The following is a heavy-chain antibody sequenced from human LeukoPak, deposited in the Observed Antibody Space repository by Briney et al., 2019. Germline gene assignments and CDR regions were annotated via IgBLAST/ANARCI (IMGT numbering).Heavy chain of an antibody. Sequence: ASVKVSCKASGYTFTSYGISWVRQAPGQGLEWMGWISAYNGNTNYAQKLRGRVTMTTDTSTSTAYMELRSLRSDDTAVYYCARDRQYYYDSSGYYYADAFDIWGQGTMVTVPS. V-gene: IGHV1-18*01. J-gene: IGHJ3*02. CDR3: ARDRQYYYDSSGYYYADAFDI. CDR1: GYTFTSYG. CDR2: ISAYNGNT. D-gene: IGHD3-22*01.